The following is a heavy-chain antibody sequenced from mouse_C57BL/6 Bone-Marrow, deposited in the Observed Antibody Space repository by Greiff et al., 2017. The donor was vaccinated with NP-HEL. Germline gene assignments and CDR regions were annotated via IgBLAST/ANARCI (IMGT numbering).Heavy chain of an antibody. Sequence: EVQLVESGPGLVKPSPSLSLSCSVTGYSITSGYYWNWIRQFPGNKLECMGYISYDGSNNYNPTLKNRISITRDTSKNQFFLKLNSVTTEDTATYYCARGYGNYEFDYWGQGTLVTVSA. V-gene: IGHV3-6*01. CDR2: ISYDGSN. CDR1: GYSITSGYY. J-gene: IGHJ3*01. CDR3: ARGYGNYEFDY. D-gene: IGHD2-1*01.